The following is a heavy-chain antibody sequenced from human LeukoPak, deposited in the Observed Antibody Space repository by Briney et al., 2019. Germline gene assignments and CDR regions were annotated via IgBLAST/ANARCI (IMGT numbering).Heavy chain of an antibody. CDR1: GGSMRTYC. V-gene: IGHV4-59*01. Sequence: SEALSLTCTVSGGSMRTYCWSWIRQPPGKGLEWIGYIYYSGSTNYNPSLKSRVTISVDTSKNQFSLKLSSVTAADTAVYYCAREAGKGWFDPWGQGTLVTVSS. J-gene: IGHJ5*02. D-gene: IGHD4-23*01. CDR3: AREAGKGWFDP. CDR2: IYYSGST.